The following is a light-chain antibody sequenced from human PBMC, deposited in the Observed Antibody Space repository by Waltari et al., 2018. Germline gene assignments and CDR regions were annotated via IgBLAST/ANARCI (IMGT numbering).Light chain of an antibody. J-gene: IGKJ1*01. CDR1: QSVLYSSNNKNS. CDR2: WAS. CDR3: QQYYSTPRT. Sequence: DIVMTQSPDSLAVSLGARATVNCKSSQSVLYSSNNKNSFAWYQQKPGQPPKLLISWASTRESGVPDRFSGSGSGTDFTLTISSLQAEDVAVYYCQQYYSTPRTFGQGTKVEIK. V-gene: IGKV4-1*01.